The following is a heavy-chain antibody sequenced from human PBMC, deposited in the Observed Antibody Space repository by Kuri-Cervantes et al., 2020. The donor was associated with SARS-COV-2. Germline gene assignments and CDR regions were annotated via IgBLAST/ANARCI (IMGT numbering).Heavy chain of an antibody. Sequence: GESLKISCAASGFTFSSYGMHWVRQAPGKGLGWVAFIRYDGSNKYYADSVKGRFTISRDNSKNTLYLQMNSLRAEDTAVYYCARDRAGYCSSTSCFRRYDSSGYYILWGQGTLVTVSS. D-gene: IGHD2-2*01. J-gene: IGHJ4*02. CDR2: IRYDGSNK. V-gene: IGHV3-30*02. CDR3: ARDRAGYCSSTSCFRRYDSSGYYIL. CDR1: GFTFSSYG.